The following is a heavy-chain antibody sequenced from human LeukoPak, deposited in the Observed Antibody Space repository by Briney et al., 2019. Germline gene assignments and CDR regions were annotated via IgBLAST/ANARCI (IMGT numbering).Heavy chain of an antibody. V-gene: IGHV4-38-2*02. Sequence: SKTLSLTCTVSGYSISSGYYWGWIRQPPGKGLEWIGSIYESGSTYYNPSLKSRVIISVDTSKNQFSLRLSSVTAADTAVYYCARFFSAATWVYNWFDPWGQGTLVTVSS. CDR3: ARFFSAATWVYNWFDP. D-gene: IGHD2-15*01. J-gene: IGHJ5*02. CDR1: GYSISSGYY. CDR2: IYESGST.